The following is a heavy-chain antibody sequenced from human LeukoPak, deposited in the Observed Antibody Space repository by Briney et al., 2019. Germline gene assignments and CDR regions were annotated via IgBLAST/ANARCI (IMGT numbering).Heavy chain of an antibody. V-gene: IGHV3-23*01. D-gene: IGHD2-15*01. J-gene: IGHJ4*02. Sequence: QPGGSLRLSCAASGFTFSSYAMIWVRQAPGKGLEGGSAISGSGGSTYYGDSVKGRFTISRDNSKNTLYLQMNSLRTEDTAVYYCAKSLGYCSGGSCPGVFDYWGQGTLVTVSS. CDR2: ISGSGGST. CDR1: GFTFSSYA. CDR3: AKSLGYCSGGSCPGVFDY.